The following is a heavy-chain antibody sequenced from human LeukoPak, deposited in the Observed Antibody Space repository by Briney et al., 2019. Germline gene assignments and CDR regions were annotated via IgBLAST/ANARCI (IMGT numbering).Heavy chain of an antibody. J-gene: IGHJ4*02. CDR3: ARRDNSRAFDY. CDR1: GYSFPTYW. D-gene: IGHD5-24*01. V-gene: IGHV5-51*01. CDR2: IYPGDSDT. Sequence: GESLKISCEGSGYSFPTYWIGWVRPMPGKGLEWMGIIYPGDSDTRYNPSFQGQVTISVDKSISTAYLQWSSLKASDTAIYYCARRDNSRAFDYWGQGTLVTVSS.